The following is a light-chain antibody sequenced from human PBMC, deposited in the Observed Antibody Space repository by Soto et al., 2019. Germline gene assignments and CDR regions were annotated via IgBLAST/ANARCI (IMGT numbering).Light chain of an antibody. J-gene: IGLJ1*01. V-gene: IGLV2-8*01. CDR2: EVS. CDR1: SRDVGGYDC. CDR3: SSYAGINILYG. Sequence: QSVLTQPPSASGSPGQSVTISCTGTSRDVGGYDCVSWYQQHPGKAPKLMMYEVSKRPSGVPDRFSGSKSGNTASLTVSGLQPEDEADYYCSSYAGINILYGFXTGTKV.